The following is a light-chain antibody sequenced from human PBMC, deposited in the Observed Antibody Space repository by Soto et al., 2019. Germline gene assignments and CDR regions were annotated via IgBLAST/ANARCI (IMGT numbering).Light chain of an antibody. V-gene: IGLV2-8*01. CDR3: SSYAGSNNSV. J-gene: IGLJ1*01. Sequence: SVLTQPRSAYESPGQSVTISCTGTSSDVGGYNYVSWYQQHPGKAPKLMIYEVSKRPSGVPDRFSGSKSGNTASLTVSGLQAEDEADYYCSSYAGSNNSVFGTGTKVTVL. CDR2: EVS. CDR1: SSDVGGYNY.